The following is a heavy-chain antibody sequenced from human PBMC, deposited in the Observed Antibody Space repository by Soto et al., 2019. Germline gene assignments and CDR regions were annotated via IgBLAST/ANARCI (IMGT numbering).Heavy chain of an antibody. J-gene: IGHJ6*02. Sequence: WGSLRLSCAASGFTFSSYAMSWVRQAPGKGLEWVSAISGSGGSTYYADSVKGRFTISRDNSKKTLYLQMKSLRAEDTAVYYCAKDHPSQLYGMDVWGQGTTVTVSS. CDR1: GFTFSSYA. CDR3: AKDHPSQLYGMDV. CDR2: ISGSGGST. D-gene: IGHD2-2*01. V-gene: IGHV3-23*01.